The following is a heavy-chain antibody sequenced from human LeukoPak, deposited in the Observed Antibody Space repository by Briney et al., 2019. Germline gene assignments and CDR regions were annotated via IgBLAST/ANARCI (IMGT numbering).Heavy chain of an antibody. CDR3: ARDRGSGWYVY. V-gene: IGHV4-4*07. J-gene: IGHJ4*02. CDR1: GGSIRTYY. CDR2: IDSSGNT. D-gene: IGHD6-19*01. Sequence: SETLSLTCTVSGGSIRTYYWSWIRQPAGKGLEWIGRIDSSGNTNYDPSLKSRITMSVDMSRNQFSLRLSSMTAADTAVYYRARDRGSGWYVYWGQGALVTVSS.